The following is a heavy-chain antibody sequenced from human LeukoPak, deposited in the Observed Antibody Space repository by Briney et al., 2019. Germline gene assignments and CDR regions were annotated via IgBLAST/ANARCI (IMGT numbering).Heavy chain of an antibody. Sequence: GASLKISCKGSGYSFTSYWIGWVRQMPGKGLEWMGLIYPDDSDTRYSPSFQGQVTISVDKSINTAYLQWGSLRASDTAMYYCARPDYFASHDWGQGTLVTVSS. CDR2: IYPDDSDT. V-gene: IGHV5-51*01. J-gene: IGHJ4*02. D-gene: IGHD3-10*01. CDR1: GYSFTSYW. CDR3: ARPDYFASHD.